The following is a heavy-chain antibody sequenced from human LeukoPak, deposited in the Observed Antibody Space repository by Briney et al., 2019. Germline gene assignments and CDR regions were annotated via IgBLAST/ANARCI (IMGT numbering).Heavy chain of an antibody. J-gene: IGHJ4*02. CDR2: IKQDGSQR. Sequence: GGSLRLSCAASGFSFSTDWMSWVRQAPGKGLEWVANIKQDGSQRNYVDSVKGRFTISRDNAKHSLYLQMNSLRAEDTAVYYCARHPLDPTVVVPGYLDNWGQGTLVTVSS. D-gene: IGHD4-23*01. CDR3: ARHPLDPTVVVPGYLDN. V-gene: IGHV3-7*01. CDR1: GFSFSTDW.